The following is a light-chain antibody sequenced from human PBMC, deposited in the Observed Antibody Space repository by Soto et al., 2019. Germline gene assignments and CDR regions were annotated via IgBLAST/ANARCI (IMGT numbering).Light chain of an antibody. Sequence: DIKMTQSPSSLSASVGDRVTITCRASQYISNYLNWYQQKSGTAPKLLIHTASTLQSGVPSRFSGRGSGPDFTLTIRSVQPDDFAIYFFQQSYSTPPTVVQGTTLEIK. CDR3: QQSYSTPPT. CDR2: TAS. J-gene: IGKJ2*01. CDR1: QYISNY. V-gene: IGKV1-39*01.